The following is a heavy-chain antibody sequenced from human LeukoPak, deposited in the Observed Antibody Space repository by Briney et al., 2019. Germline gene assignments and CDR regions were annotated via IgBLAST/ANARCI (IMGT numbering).Heavy chain of an antibody. CDR3: ARQSEYPSRYYYYMDV. J-gene: IGHJ6*03. CDR2: IYTSGST. CDR1: GGSMSSYY. V-gene: IGHV4-4*09. D-gene: IGHD2-2*01. Sequence: SETLSLTCTVSGGSMSSYYWSWIRQPPGKGLEWIGYIYTSGSTNYNPSLKSRVTISVDTSKNQFSLKLSSVTAADTAVYYCARQSEYPSRYYYYMDVWGKGTTVTVSS.